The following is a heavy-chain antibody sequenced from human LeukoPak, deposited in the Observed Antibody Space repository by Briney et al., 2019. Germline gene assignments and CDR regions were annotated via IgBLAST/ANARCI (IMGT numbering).Heavy chain of an antibody. Sequence: SETLSLTCTVSGGSISSSSYYWGWIRHPPGKGLEWIGSIYYSGSTYYNPSLKSRVTISVDTSKNQFSLKLSSVTAADTAVYYCALIASGYWGQGTLVTVSS. CDR2: IYYSGST. V-gene: IGHV4-39*07. CDR3: ALIASGY. D-gene: IGHD6-13*01. J-gene: IGHJ4*02. CDR1: GGSISSSSYY.